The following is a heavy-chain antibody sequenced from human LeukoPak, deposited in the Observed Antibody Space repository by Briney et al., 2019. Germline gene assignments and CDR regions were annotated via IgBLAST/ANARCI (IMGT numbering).Heavy chain of an antibody. Sequence: GGSLRLSCAASGFTFSSYAMGWVRQAPGKGLEWVSGMSGSGGIIYYADSVKGRFTISRDNSKNTLYLQMNSLRAEDTAVYYCAKVMTTVTLYYYYGMDVWGQGTTVTVSS. J-gene: IGHJ6*02. CDR2: MSGSGGII. CDR1: GFTFSSYA. V-gene: IGHV3-23*01. CDR3: AKVMTTVTLYYYYGMDV. D-gene: IGHD4-11*01.